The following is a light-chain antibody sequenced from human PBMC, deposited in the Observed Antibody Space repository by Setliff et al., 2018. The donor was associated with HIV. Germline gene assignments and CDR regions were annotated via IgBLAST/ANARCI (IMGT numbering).Light chain of an antibody. J-gene: IGLJ1*01. CDR1: NIGSKS. CDR3: QVWGSSSDHHV. Sequence: SYELTQPPSVSVAPGKTARITCGGNNIGSKSVHWYQQKPGQAPVLVVYDDNDRPSGIPERFSGSNSGNTATLTISRVEAGDEADYYCQVWGSSSDHHVFGTGTKVT. CDR2: DDN. V-gene: IGLV3-21*03.